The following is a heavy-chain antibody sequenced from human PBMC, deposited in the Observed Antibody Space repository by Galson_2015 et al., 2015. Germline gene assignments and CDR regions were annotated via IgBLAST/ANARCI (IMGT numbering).Heavy chain of an antibody. CDR1: GFTFSRFW. CDR2: MKSDGSEK. V-gene: IGHV3-7*01. D-gene: IGHD5-12*01. Sequence: SLRLSCAASGFTFSRFWMSWVRQAPGKGLEWVATMKSDGSEKYYVDSVKGRFTISRDNGKNSLYLQMNSLRAEDTAAYYCTRDDIAAGGDRGQGTPGT. J-gene: IGHJ4*02. CDR3: TRDDIAAGGD.